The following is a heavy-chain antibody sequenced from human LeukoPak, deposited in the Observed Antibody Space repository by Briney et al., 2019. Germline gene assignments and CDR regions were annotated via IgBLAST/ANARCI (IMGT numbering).Heavy chain of an antibody. CDR1: GDSLSDNY. D-gene: IGHD4-17*01. J-gene: IGHJ6*04. Sequence: PSGTLSLTCTVSGDSLSDNYWGWLRQPPGKGLECVGYISSSGTAYNPSLKSRLTISKDTSKSQFSLTLSSVTAADTAVYYCARHVYGKGMYVWGKGTTVTVSS. CDR2: ISSSGTA. V-gene: IGHV4-59*08. CDR3: ARHVYGKGMYV.